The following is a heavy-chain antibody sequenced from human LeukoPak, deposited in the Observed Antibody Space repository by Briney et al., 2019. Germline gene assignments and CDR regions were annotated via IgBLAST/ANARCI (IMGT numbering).Heavy chain of an antibody. J-gene: IGHJ4*02. V-gene: IGHV6-1*01. CDR3: ARGIYSIGFDY. D-gene: IGHD5-12*01. CDR1: GDSVSSNTAT. CDR2: TYYRSKWSN. Sequence: SQTLSLTCAISGDSVSSNTATCSWIRLSPSRGLEWLGRTYYRSKWSNEYAVTVKSRTTINSDTSKNQFSLQLNSVTPEDTAVYYCARGIYSIGFDYWGQGTLVTVSS.